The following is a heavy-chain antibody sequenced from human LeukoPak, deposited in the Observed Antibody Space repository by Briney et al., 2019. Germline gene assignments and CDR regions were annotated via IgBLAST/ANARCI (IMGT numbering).Heavy chain of an antibody. CDR1: GFTFSSYA. V-gene: IGHV3-23*01. CDR2: ISGTGGST. J-gene: IGHJ4*02. CDR3: AKDNKYYYGSGSYYIFDY. D-gene: IGHD3-10*01. Sequence: GGSLRLSCAASGFTFSSYAMSWVRQAPGKGLEWVSAISGTGGSTYYADSMKGRFTISRDYSKNTLYLQMNSLRAEDTAVYYCAKDNKYYYGSGSYYIFDYWGQGTLVTVSS.